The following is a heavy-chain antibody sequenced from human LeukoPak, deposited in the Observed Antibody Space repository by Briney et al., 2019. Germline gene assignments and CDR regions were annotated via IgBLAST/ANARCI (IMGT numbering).Heavy chain of an antibody. Sequence: SETLSLTCAVYGGSFSGYYWSWICQPPGKGLEWIGEINHSGSTNYNPSLKSRVTISVDTSKNQFSLKLSSVTAADTAVYYCARGVNRITMVRGAPLLGYWGQGTLVTVSS. J-gene: IGHJ4*02. CDR3: ARGVNRITMVRGAPLLGY. D-gene: IGHD3-10*01. CDR2: INHSGST. V-gene: IGHV4-34*01. CDR1: GGSFSGYY.